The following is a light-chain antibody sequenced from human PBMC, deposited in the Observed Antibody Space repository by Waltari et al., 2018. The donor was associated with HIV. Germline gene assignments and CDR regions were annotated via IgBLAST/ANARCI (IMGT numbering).Light chain of an antibody. Sequence: QSALTQPASVSGSPGQSITISCTGTSSDIGGYDHVCWYQQHPGRAPKLEIYDVSNRPSGVSDRFSGSKSGNTASLTISGLQTEDEADYYCSSFTSGTTWVFGGGTKVTVL. CDR3: SSFTSGTTWV. CDR2: DVS. V-gene: IGLV2-14*03. J-gene: IGLJ3*02. CDR1: SSDIGGYDH.